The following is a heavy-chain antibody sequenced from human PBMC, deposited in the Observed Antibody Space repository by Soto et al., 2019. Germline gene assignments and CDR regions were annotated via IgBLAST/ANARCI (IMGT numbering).Heavy chain of an antibody. Sequence: QVQLEQSGAEVKKPGSSVKVSCKASGGTLSDHGVAWLRQAPGQVLEWMGGTIPVFNTAKYAQKFQGRVTVTADKFPNIAYMELSSLRSDDTAFYFCARGVYGSGNYYTGPSAFDIWGQGTMVIVSS. V-gene: IGHV1-69*06. CDR2: TIPVFNTA. J-gene: IGHJ3*02. D-gene: IGHD3-10*01. CDR1: GGTLSDHG. CDR3: ARGVYGSGNYYTGPSAFDI.